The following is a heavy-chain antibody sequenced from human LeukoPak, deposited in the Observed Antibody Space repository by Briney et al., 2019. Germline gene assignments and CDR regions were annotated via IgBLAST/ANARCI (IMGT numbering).Heavy chain of an antibody. J-gene: IGHJ4*02. Sequence: SETLSLTCTVSGGSISSGGYYWSWIRQHPGKGLEWIGYIYYSGSTYYNPSLKSRVTISVDTSKNQFSLKLSSVTAADTAVYYCARNVRTLGGAEDYWGQGTLVTVSS. CDR3: ARNVRTLGGAEDY. CDR1: GGSISSGGYY. D-gene: IGHD3-16*01. CDR2: IYYSGST. V-gene: IGHV4-30-4*08.